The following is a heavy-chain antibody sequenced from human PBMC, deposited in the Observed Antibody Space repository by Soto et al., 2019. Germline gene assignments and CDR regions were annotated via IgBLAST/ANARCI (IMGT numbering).Heavy chain of an antibody. CDR1: GFTFSSYW. D-gene: IGHD6-13*01. V-gene: IGHV3-7*01. Sequence: GGSLRLSCAASGFTFSSYWMSWVRQAPGKGLEWVANIKQVGSEKYYVDSVKGRFTISRDNAKNSLYLQMNSLRAEDTAVYYCARAPGAGTYYYYGMDVWGQGTTVTVSS. CDR3: ARAPGAGTYYYYGMDV. CDR2: IKQVGSEK. J-gene: IGHJ6*02.